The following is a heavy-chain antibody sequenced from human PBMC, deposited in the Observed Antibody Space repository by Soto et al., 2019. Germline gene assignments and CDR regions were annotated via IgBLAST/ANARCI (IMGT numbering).Heavy chain of an antibody. CDR3: ARVAYSIPPA. CDR2: IYYKSKWYN. Sequence: SQTLSLTCAISGDSVSSNSAAWNWIRQSPSRGLEWLGRIYYKSKWYNDYAESVKSRITINPDTSKNQFSLQLSSVTPEDTAVYYCARVAYSIPPAWGQGTLVTV. V-gene: IGHV6-1*01. CDR1: GDSVSSNSAA. D-gene: IGHD6-13*01. J-gene: IGHJ5*02.